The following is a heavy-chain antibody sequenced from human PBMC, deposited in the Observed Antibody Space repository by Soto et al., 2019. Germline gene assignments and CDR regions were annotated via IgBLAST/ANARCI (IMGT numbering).Heavy chain of an antibody. Sequence: SVKVSCKASGGTFSSYTISWVRQAPGQGLEWMGRIIPILGIANYAQKFQGRVTITADKSTSTAYMELSSLRSEDTAVYYCARDKESRSGSYHFDYWGQGTLVTVSS. CDR1: GGTFSSYT. D-gene: IGHD3-3*01. V-gene: IGHV1-69*04. CDR3: ARDKESRSGSYHFDY. CDR2: IIPILGIA. J-gene: IGHJ4*02.